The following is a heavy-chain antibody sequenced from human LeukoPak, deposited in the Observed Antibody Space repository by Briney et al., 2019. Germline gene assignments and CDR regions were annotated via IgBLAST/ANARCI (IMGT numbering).Heavy chain of an antibody. CDR1: GITFSSYS. CDR2: ISSSSSYI. D-gene: IGHD6-13*01. V-gene: IGHV3-21*01. CDR3: ARVGALSSSWLLY. Sequence: GGSLRLSCVASGITFSSYSMNWVRQAPGKGLEWVSSISSSSSYIYYADSVKGRFTISRDNAKNSLYLQMNSLRAEDTAVYFCARVGALSSSWLLYWGQGTLVTVSS. J-gene: IGHJ4*02.